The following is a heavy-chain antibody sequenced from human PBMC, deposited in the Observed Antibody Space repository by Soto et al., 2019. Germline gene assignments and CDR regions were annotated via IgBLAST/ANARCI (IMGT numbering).Heavy chain of an antibody. J-gene: IGHJ5*02. CDR2: MNPISGNT. V-gene: IGHV1-8*01. CDR3: ARGLTPDWFDP. CDR1: GYTFTRYD. D-gene: IGHD3-9*01. Sequence: QVQLVQSGAEVKKPGASVKVSCKASGYTFTRYDINWVRQATGQGLEWMGWMNPISGNTGYAQKFQGRVTLTRNTSISTAYMGLSSLRSDDTAVYYCARGLTPDWFDPWGQGTLVTVSS.